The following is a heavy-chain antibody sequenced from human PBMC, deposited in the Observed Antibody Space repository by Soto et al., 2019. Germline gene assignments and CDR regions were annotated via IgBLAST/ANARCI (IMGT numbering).Heavy chain of an antibody. J-gene: IGHJ4*02. V-gene: IGHV3-74*01. CDR2: INSDGSST. CDR1: GFTFSSYW. Sequence: GGSLRLSCAASGFTFSSYWMHWVRQAPGKGLVWVSRINSDGSSTSYADSVKGRFTISRDNAKNTLYLQMNSLRAEDTAVYYCARGRYDYIWGSYHHSSFFDYWGQGTLVTVSS. D-gene: IGHD3-16*02. CDR3: ARGRYDYIWGSYHHSSFFDY.